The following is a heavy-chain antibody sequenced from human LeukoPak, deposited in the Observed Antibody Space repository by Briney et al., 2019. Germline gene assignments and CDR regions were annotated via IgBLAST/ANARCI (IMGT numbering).Heavy chain of an antibody. CDR1: GGSFSGYY. CDR2: INHSGST. V-gene: IGHV4-34*01. Sequence: SETLSLTCAVYGGSFSGYYWSWIRQPPGKGLEWIGEINHSGSTNYNPSLKSRVTISVDTSKNQFSLKLSSVTAADTAVYYCARPGSGYSYGSVFQHWGQGTLVTVSS. CDR3: ARPGSGYSYGSVFQH. D-gene: IGHD5-18*01. J-gene: IGHJ1*01.